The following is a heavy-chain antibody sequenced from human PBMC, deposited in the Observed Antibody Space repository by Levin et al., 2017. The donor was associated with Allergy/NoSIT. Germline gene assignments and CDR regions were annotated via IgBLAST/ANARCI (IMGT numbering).Heavy chain of an antibody. CDR2: ISPHNGNT. D-gene: IGHD5-18*01. V-gene: IGHV1-18*01. CDR1: GYTFSTYG. Sequence: VASVKVSCKASGYTFSTYGVSWLRQAPGQGLEWMGWISPHNGNTKYAEKFQGRVTVTTDTSTTTAYMELGSLKFDDTAMYYCARDWGDKVKVIADYWGQGTLITVSS. CDR3: ARDWGDKVKVIADY. J-gene: IGHJ4*02.